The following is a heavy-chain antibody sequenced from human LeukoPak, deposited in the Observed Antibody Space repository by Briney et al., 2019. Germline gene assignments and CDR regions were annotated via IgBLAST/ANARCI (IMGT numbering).Heavy chain of an antibody. Sequence: GGSLRLSWEVSGXTFSDYSMKWARQAPGKGLEWVSYIAARSNYIDYADSVKGRFTISRDNAKNTVYLQMSSLRAEDTAVYYCPRGLAGLTAAGDYWGQGTLVTVSS. CDR3: PRGLAGLTAAGDY. CDR1: GXTFSDYS. D-gene: IGHD6-13*01. V-gene: IGHV3-21*01. CDR2: IAARSNYI. J-gene: IGHJ4*02.